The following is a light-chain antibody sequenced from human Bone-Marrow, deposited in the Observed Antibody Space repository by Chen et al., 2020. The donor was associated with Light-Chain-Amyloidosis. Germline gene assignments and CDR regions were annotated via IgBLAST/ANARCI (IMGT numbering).Light chain of an antibody. J-gene: IGLJ2*01. CDR1: DLPTKY. CDR2: RDT. V-gene: IGLV3-25*03. CDR3: QSADSSGTYEVI. Sequence: SYELTQSPSVSVSPGQTARITCSGDDLPTKYAYWYQQKPGKAPVLVIHRDTERPSGISDRFSGSSSGTTATLTIRGVQAEDEADYHCQSADSSGTYEVICGGGTKLTVL.